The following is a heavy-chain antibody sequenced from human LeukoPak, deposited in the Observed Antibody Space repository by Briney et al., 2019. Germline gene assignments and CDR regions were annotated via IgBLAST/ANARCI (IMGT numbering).Heavy chain of an antibody. Sequence: GQSLKTPCKGSGYSFNNYWISWVREMPGKGLEWMGIIYPGDSGTRYSPSFQGQVSISADKSISTAYLQWSSLKASDTAMYYCAKYDEFSSSSEVRFEYWGQGTPLSVSS. D-gene: IGHD3-10*01. CDR1: GYSFNNYW. CDR2: IYPGDSGT. CDR3: AKYDEFSSSSEVRFEY. J-gene: IGHJ4*02. V-gene: IGHV5-51*01.